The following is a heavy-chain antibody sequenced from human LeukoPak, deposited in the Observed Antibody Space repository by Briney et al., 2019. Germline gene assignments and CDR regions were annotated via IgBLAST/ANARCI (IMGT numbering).Heavy chain of an antibody. CDR2: ITRSSRFI. CDR3: ARDRGYCGGDCPPPDAFDI. CDR1: GFTFSNYR. Sequence: GGSLRLSCAASGFTFSNYRMNWVRQTPGKGLEWVSYITRSSRFIFYADSVKGRFTVSRDNARDSLYLQMNSLRDEDTAVYFCARDRGYCGGDCPPPDAFDIWGQGTMVTVSS. V-gene: IGHV3-48*02. D-gene: IGHD2-21*02. J-gene: IGHJ3*02.